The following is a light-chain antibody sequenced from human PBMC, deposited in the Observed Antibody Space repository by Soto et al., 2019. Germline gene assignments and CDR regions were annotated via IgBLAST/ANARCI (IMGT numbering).Light chain of an antibody. J-gene: IGLJ2*01. V-gene: IGLV1-40*01. CDR3: QSYDSSLSGVV. CDR1: SSNIGAGYD. CDR2: GNS. Sequence: QAVVTQPPSESGAPGQRVTISCTGSSSNIGAGYDVHWYQQLPGTAPKLLIYGNSNRPSGVPDRFSGSKSGTSASLAITGLQAEDEADYYCQSYDSSLSGVVFGGGTKLTLL.